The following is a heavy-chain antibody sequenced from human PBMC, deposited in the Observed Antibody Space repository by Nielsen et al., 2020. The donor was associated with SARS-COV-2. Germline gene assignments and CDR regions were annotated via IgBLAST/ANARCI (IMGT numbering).Heavy chain of an antibody. D-gene: IGHD3-3*01. CDR2: IYYSGST. Sequence: SETLSLTCTVSGGSISSYYWSWIRQPPGKGLEWIGYIYYSGSTNYNPSLKSRVTISVDTSKNQFSLKLSSVTAADTAVYYCARGFGVVMPLWFYYYGMDVWGQGTTVTVSS. J-gene: IGHJ6*02. CDR3: ARGFGVVMPLWFYYYGMDV. CDR1: GGSISSYY. V-gene: IGHV4-59*01.